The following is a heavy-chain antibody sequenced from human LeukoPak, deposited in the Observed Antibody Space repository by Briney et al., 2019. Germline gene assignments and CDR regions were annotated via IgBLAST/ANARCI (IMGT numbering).Heavy chain of an antibody. D-gene: IGHD2-15*01. V-gene: IGHV1-8*01. CDR2: MNPNSGNT. Sequence: ASVKVSCKASGYTFTSYDINWVRQATGQGLEWRGWMNPNSGNTGYAQKFQGRVTMTRNTSISTAYMELSSLRSDDTAVYYCARGDLLLGYCSGGSCYYRDYWGQGTLVTVSS. J-gene: IGHJ4*02. CDR3: ARGDLLLGYCSGGSCYYRDY. CDR1: GYTFTSYD.